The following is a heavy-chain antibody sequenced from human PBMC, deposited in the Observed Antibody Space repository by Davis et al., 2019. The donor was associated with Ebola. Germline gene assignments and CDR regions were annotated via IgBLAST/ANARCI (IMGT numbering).Heavy chain of an antibody. Sequence: LSLTCAASGFTFSSYAMSWVRQAPGKGLEWVSAISGSGGSTYYADSVKGRFTISRDNSKNTLYLQMNSLRAEDTAVYYCARVAYYDTDFDYWGQGTLVTVSS. CDR3: ARVAYYDTDFDY. D-gene: IGHD3-22*01. CDR2: ISGSGGST. V-gene: IGHV3-23*01. CDR1: GFTFSSYA. J-gene: IGHJ4*02.